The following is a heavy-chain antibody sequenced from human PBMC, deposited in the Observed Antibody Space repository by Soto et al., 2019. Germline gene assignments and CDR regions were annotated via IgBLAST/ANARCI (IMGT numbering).Heavy chain of an antibody. CDR3: ARGDDGDYEKYKWLDP. V-gene: IGHV4-34*01. J-gene: IGHJ5*02. D-gene: IGHD4-17*01. Sequence: SETLSLTCAVYGGSFSGYYWSWIRQPPGKGLEWIGEINHSGSTNYNPSLKSRVTISVDTSKNQFSLKVSSVTAADTAVYYCARGDDGDYEKYKWLDPWGQGTLVTVSS. CDR1: GGSFSGYY. CDR2: INHSGST.